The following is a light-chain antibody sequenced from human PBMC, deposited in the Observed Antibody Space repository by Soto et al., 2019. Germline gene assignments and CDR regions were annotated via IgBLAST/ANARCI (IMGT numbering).Light chain of an antibody. CDR1: QSVSSN. Sequence: EIVMTQSPATLSVSPGERATLSCRASQSVSSNLAWYQQKPGQAPRLLIYGASTRATGIPARFSGSGSGTEFTLTISSLQSEDFAVYHCQQYSKRPQLTFGGGTKVDI. J-gene: IGKJ4*01. CDR2: GAS. CDR3: QQYSKRPQLT. V-gene: IGKV3-15*01.